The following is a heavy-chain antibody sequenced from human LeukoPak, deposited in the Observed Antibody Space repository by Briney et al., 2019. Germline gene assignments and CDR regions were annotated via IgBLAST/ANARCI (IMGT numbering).Heavy chain of an antibody. CDR1: GRSISSYY. Sequence: TSETLSLTCTVSGRSISSYYWSWIRQPPGKGLEWIGYIYYSGSTNYNPSLKSRLTISVYTSKNQFALKLSSVAAADTAVYYCARDRTIFYCWGQRTLVTVPS. J-gene: IGHJ4*02. CDR3: ARDRTIFYC. CDR2: IYYSGST. V-gene: IGHV4-59*13. D-gene: IGHD1-7*01.